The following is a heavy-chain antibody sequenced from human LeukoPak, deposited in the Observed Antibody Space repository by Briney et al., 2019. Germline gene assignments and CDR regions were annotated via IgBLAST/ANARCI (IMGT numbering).Heavy chain of an antibody. V-gene: IGHV3-7*01. J-gene: IGHJ2*01. CDR2: IKQDGSEK. Sequence: GGSLRLSCAASGFTFSSYWMSWVRQAPGKGLEWVANIKQDGSEKYYVDSVKGRFTISRDNAKKSLYLQMNSLRAEDTAVYYCAREGYGDSYWYLDLWGRGTLVTVSS. D-gene: IGHD4-17*01. CDR1: GFTFSSYW. CDR3: AREGYGDSYWYLDL.